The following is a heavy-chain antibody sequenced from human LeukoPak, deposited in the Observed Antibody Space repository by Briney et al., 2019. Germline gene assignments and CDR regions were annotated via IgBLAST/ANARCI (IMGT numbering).Heavy chain of an antibody. Sequence: GGSLRLSCAASGFTFSSYAMSWVRQAPGKGLEWVSAISGSGGSTYYADSVKGRFTISRDNSKDTLYLQMNGLRAEDTAVYYCARVLAVAGSLYYFDYWGQGTLVTVSS. D-gene: IGHD6-19*01. CDR3: ARVLAVAGSLYYFDY. V-gene: IGHV3-23*01. CDR1: GFTFSSYA. CDR2: ISGSGGST. J-gene: IGHJ4*02.